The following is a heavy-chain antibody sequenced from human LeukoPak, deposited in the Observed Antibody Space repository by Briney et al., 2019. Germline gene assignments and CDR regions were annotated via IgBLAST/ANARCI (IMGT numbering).Heavy chain of an antibody. V-gene: IGHV3-15*01. CDR1: GFTFSNAW. J-gene: IGHJ4*02. Sequence: GGSLRLSCAASGFTFSNAWMTWVHQAPGKGLEWVGRIKSKTAGETTDYAAPVKGRFTISRDDSKNTLFLQMNSLETGDTAVYYCSTMPALRDYWGQGTVVTVSS. CDR2: IKSKTAGETT. CDR3: STMPALRDY. D-gene: IGHD2-2*01.